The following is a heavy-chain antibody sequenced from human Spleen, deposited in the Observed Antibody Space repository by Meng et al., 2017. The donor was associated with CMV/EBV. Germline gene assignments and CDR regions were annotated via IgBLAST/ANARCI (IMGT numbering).Heavy chain of an antibody. CDR3: ARGGGAYNYDIIDY. D-gene: IGHD5-24*01. Sequence: GGSLRLSCAASEFTVGSHYMNWVRQAPGRGLEWVSLIYSGGNTYYADSVKGRFTISRDNSKNTLYLQMNSLRAEDTAVYYCARGGGAYNYDIIDYWGQGTLVTVSS. CDR1: EFTVGSHY. CDR2: IYSGGNT. V-gene: IGHV3-53*01. J-gene: IGHJ4*02.